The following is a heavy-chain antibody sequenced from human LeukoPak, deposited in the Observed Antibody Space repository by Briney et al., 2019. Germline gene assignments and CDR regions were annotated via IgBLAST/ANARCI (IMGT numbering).Heavy chain of an antibody. CDR1: GFTFSSYA. J-gene: IGHJ6*02. CDR3: ATGGSQGLEEDYYGMDV. Sequence: GGSLRLSCAASGFTFSSYAMHWVRQAPGKGLEWVAVISYDGSNKYYADSVKGRFTISRDNSKNTLYLQMNSLRAEDTAVYYCATGGSQGLEEDYYGMDVWGQGTTATVSS. V-gene: IGHV3-30-3*01. CDR2: ISYDGSNK. D-gene: IGHD5-12*01.